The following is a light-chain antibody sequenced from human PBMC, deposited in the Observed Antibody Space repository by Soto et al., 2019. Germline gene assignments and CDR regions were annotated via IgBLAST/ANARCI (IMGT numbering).Light chain of an antibody. J-gene: IGLJ2*01. V-gene: IGLV2-14*01. CDR2: DVS. Sequence: QSALTQPASVSGSTGQSITISCTGTSSDVGGYNYVSWYQQHPGKAPKLMIYDVSNRPSGVSNRFSGSKSGNTASLTISGLQAEDEADYYCSSYTSSSPLFGGGTKVTVL. CDR1: SSDVGGYNY. CDR3: SSYTSSSPL.